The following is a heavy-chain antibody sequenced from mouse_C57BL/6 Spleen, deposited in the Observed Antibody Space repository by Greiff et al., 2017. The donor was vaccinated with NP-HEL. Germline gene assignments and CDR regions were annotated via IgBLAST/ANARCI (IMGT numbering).Heavy chain of an antibody. CDR3: ARGSHFDY. Sequence: EVRVVESGGGLVQPGGSLKLSCAASGFTFSDYGMAWVRQAPRKGPEWVAFISNLAYSIYYADTVTGRFTIARANAKNTLYLEMSSLRSEDTAMYYCARGSHFDYWGQGTTLTVSS. V-gene: IGHV5-15*01. CDR1: GFTFSDYG. J-gene: IGHJ2*01. CDR2: ISNLAYSI.